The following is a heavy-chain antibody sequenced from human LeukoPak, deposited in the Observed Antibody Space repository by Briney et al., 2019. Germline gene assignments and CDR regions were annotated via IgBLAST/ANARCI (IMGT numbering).Heavy chain of an antibody. V-gene: IGHV4-39*07. Sequence: SETLSLTCTVSGGSISSSSYYWGWIRQPPGKGLEWIGSIYYSGSTYYNPSLKSRVTISVDTSKNQYSLKLNSVTAADTAVYYCSRCTSTSCYNFDYWGQGILVTVSS. CDR1: GGSISSSSYY. CDR2: IYYSGST. D-gene: IGHD2-2*02. J-gene: IGHJ4*02. CDR3: SRCTSTSCYNFDY.